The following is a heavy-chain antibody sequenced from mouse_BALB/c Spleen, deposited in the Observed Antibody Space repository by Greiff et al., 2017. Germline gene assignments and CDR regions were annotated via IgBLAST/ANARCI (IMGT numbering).Heavy chain of an antibody. CDR2: INPNNGGT. CDR1: GYTFTDYN. V-gene: IGHV1-18*01. Sequence: EVQLQQSGPELVKPGASVKIPCKASGYTFTDYNMDWVKQSHGKSLEWIGDINPNNGGTIYNQKFKGKATLTVDKSSSTAYMELRSLTSEDTAVYYCAVYDYDVRYAMDYWGQGTSVTVSS. D-gene: IGHD2-4*01. J-gene: IGHJ4*01. CDR3: AVYDYDVRYAMDY.